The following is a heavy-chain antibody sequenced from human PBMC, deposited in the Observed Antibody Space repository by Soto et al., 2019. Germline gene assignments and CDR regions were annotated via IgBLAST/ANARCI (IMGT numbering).Heavy chain of an antibody. J-gene: IGHJ6*02. Sequence: EVQLVESGGGLVQPGGSLRLSCAASGFTFSSYEMNWVRQAPGKGLEWVSYISSSGSTIYYADSVKGRFTISRDNAKNSLYLQMNSLRAEDTAVYYCASLNLRFLEWFPSFYGMDVWGQGTTVTVSS. CDR1: GFTFSSYE. D-gene: IGHD3-3*01. CDR3: ASLNLRFLEWFPSFYGMDV. V-gene: IGHV3-48*03. CDR2: ISSSGSTI.